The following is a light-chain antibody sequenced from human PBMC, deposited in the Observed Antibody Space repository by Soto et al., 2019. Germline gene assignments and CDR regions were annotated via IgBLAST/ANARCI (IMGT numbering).Light chain of an antibody. CDR1: QSISSW. Sequence: DIQMTQSPSTLSASVGDRVTITCRASQSISSWLAWYQQKPGKAPKLLIYDASSLESGVPSRFSGSGSGTEFTLTISSLQPDEGATYYCQQYNSYDTTLGQGTKVDI. CDR3: QQYNSYDTT. J-gene: IGKJ1*01. V-gene: IGKV1-5*01. CDR2: DAS.